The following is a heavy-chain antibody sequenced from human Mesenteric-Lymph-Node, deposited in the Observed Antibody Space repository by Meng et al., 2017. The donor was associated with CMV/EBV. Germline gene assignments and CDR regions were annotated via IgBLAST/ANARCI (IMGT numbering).Heavy chain of an antibody. CDR3: ARRGLFTILDGMDV. D-gene: IGHD3-3*01. V-gene: IGHV4-34*01. Sequence: SETLSLTCAVYGGSFSGYYWSWIRQPPGKGLEWIGEINHSGSTNYNPSLKSRVTISVDTSKNQFSLKLSSVTAADTAVYYCARRGLFTILDGMDVWGQETTVTVSS. J-gene: IGHJ6*02. CDR1: GGSFSGYY. CDR2: INHSGST.